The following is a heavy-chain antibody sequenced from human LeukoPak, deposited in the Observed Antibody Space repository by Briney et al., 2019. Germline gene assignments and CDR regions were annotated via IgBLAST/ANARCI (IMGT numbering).Heavy chain of an antibody. CDR1: GFTFSSYG. D-gene: IGHD6-6*01. J-gene: IGHJ6*02. Sequence: QPGRSLRLSCAASGFTFSSYGMHWVRQAPGKGLEWVAVISYDGSNKYYADSVKGRFTISRDNSKNTLYLQMNSLRAEDTAVYYCAKGIGYSSSLGYYYYYGMDVWGQGTTVTVSS. V-gene: IGHV3-30*18. CDR2: ISYDGSNK. CDR3: AKGIGYSSSLGYYYYYGMDV.